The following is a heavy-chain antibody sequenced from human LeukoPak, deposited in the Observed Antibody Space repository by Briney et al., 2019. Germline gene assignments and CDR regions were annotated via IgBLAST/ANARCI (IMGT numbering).Heavy chain of an antibody. V-gene: IGHV4-38-2*01. CDR2: IYHSGST. J-gene: IGHJ4*02. CDR1: GYSISSGYY. CDR3: ASDSSGWYRGRPFDY. D-gene: IGHD6-19*01. Sequence: PSETMSLTCAVSGYSISSGYYWGWIRQPPGKGLEWVGSIYHSGSTYYNPSLKSRVTISVDTSKNQFSLKLSSVTAADTAVYYCASDSSGWYRGRPFDYWGQGTLVTVSS.